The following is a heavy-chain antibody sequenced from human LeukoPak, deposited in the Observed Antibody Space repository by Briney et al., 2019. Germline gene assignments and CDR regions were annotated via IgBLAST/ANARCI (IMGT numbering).Heavy chain of an antibody. CDR3: ARYNYVWGSFDY. J-gene: IGHJ4*02. CDR1: GFTFSSYD. D-gene: IGHD3-16*01. CDR2: IGTAGDT. V-gene: IGHV3-13*01. Sequence: GGSLRLSCAASGFTFSSYDMHWVRQATGKGLEWVSAIGTAGDTYYPGSVKGRFTISRENAKNSLYLQMNSLRAGDTAVYYCARYNYVWGSFDYWGQGTLVTVSS.